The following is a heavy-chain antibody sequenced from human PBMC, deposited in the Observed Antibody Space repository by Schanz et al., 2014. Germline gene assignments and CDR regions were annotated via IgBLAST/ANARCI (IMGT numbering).Heavy chain of an antibody. Sequence: EVQLVESGGGLVQPGGSLRLSCAASGFTFSSYWMHWVRQVPGKGLVWVGRVRKKEFSDDTEEYAASVRGRFTISRDDSKNVVNLQMNGLKTEDSAMYYCVREVSTTPVAGLRSFDWLCRFDYWGQGALVTVSS. CDR1: GFTFSSYW. CDR2: VRKKEFSDDTE. CDR3: VREVSTTPVAGLRSFDWLCRFDY. V-gene: IGHV3-72*01. D-gene: IGHD3-9*01. J-gene: IGHJ4*02.